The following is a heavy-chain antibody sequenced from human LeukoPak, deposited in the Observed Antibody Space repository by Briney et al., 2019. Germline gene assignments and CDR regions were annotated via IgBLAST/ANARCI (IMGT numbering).Heavy chain of an antibody. CDR2: ISSSSPYI. D-gene: IGHD6-19*01. V-gene: IGHV3-21*01. CDR1: GFTFSDYS. Sequence: GGSLRLSCAASGFTFSDYSMNWVRQAPGKGLEWVASISSSSPYIYYTDSVKGRFTISRDNSKNTLYLQMNSLRAEDTAVYYCARARKYSSGYFDYWGQGTLVTVSS. J-gene: IGHJ4*02. CDR3: ARARKYSSGYFDY.